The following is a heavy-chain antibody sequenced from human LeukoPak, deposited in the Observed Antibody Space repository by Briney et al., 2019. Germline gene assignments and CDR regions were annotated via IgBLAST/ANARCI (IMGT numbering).Heavy chain of an antibody. V-gene: IGHV3-15*01. Sequence: GGSLRLSCSASGFSVTNGWMSWVRQAPGKRLEWVGRIKDRTDGGTTAYAAPVKGRFTISREDSKNTVYLEMNSLKTEDTAVYFCTTATVVWGVSAYWGQGTLVTVSS. CDR2: IKDRTDGGTT. CDR1: GFSVTNGW. J-gene: IGHJ4*02. CDR3: TTATVVWGVSAY. D-gene: IGHD3-10*01.